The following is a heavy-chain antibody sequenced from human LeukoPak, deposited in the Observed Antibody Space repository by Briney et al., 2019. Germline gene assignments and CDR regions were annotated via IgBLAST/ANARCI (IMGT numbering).Heavy chain of an antibody. CDR3: ARDDYGGNSGSFDI. CDR2: ISAYNGNT. CDR1: GYTITSYG. J-gene: IGHJ3*02. D-gene: IGHD4-23*01. Sequence: ASVKVSCKASGYTITSYGISWVRQAPGQGLEWMGWISAYNGNTNYAQKLQGRVTMTTDTSTSTAYMELRSLRSDDTAVYYCARDDYGGNSGSFDIWGQGTMVTVSS. V-gene: IGHV1-18*01.